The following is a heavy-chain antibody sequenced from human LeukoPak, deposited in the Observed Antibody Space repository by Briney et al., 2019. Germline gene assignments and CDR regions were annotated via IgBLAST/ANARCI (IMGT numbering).Heavy chain of an antibody. CDR2: IYTSGST. CDR1: GGSISSYY. D-gene: IGHD6-19*01. V-gene: IGHV4-4*07. Sequence: PSETLSLTCTVSGGSISSYYWSWIRQPAGKGLEWIGRIYTSGSTNYNPSLKSRVTMSVDTSKNQFSLKLSSVTAADTAVYYCARGGKAVAGTWPAANNWFDPWGQGTLVTVSS. J-gene: IGHJ5*02. CDR3: ARGGKAVAGTWPAANNWFDP.